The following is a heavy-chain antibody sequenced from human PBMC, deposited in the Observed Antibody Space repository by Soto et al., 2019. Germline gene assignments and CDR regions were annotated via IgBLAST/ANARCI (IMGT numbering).Heavy chain of an antibody. D-gene: IGHD2-15*01. V-gene: IGHV3-11*01. CDR1: GFTFSDYY. Sequence: QVQLVESGGGLVKPGGSLRLSCAASGFTFSDYYMSWIRQAPGKGLEWVSYISSSGSTIYYADSVKGRFTISRDNAKNXMSXQMNSLRAEDTAVYYCARGPASVSRWSGGSCYSDYWGQGTLVTVSS. CDR3: ARGPASVSRWSGGSCYSDY. CDR2: ISSSGSTI. J-gene: IGHJ4*02.